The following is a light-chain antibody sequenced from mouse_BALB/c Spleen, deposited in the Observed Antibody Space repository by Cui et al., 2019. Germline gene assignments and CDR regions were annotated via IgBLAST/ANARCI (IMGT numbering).Light chain of an antibody. Sequence: ILLTPSPAIVSASTGEKVTMSCSDSSSVSYMHWYQQKPGSSPKPWIYATSNLASGVPARFSGSGSGTSYSLRISRVEAEDAATYYCQQRSSYPCTFGGGTKLEIK. J-gene: IGKJ2*01. V-gene: IGKV4-69*01. CDR3: QQRSSYPCT. CDR1: SSVSY. CDR2: ATS.